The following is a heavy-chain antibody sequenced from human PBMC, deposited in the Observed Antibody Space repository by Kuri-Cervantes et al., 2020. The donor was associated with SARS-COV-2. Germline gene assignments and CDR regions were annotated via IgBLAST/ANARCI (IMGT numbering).Heavy chain of an antibody. CDR1: GGPFSGYY. Sequence: SETLSLTCAVYGGPFSGYYWSWIRQPPGKGLEWIGYIYYSGSTNYNPSLKSRVTISVDTSKNQFSLKLSSVTAADTAVYYCARVQPLTIFGVVIIDAFDIWGQGTMVTVSS. J-gene: IGHJ3*02. V-gene: IGHV4-59*08. CDR2: IYYSGST. CDR3: ARVQPLTIFGVVIIDAFDI. D-gene: IGHD3-3*01.